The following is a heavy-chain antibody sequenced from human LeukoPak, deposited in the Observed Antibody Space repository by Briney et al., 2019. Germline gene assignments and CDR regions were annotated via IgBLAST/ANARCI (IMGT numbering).Heavy chain of an antibody. CDR1: GGSISSGDYY. CDR2: IYYSGST. D-gene: IGHD3-22*01. J-gene: IGHJ4*02. Sequence: SETLSLTCTVSGGSISSGDYYWSWIRQPPGKGLEWIGYIYYSGSTYYNPSLKSRVTISVDTSKNQFSLKLSSVTAADTAVYYCARGRSGYYDSSGYCYYGGFDYWGQGTLVTVSS. V-gene: IGHV4-30-4*08. CDR3: ARGRSGYYDSSGYCYYGGFDY.